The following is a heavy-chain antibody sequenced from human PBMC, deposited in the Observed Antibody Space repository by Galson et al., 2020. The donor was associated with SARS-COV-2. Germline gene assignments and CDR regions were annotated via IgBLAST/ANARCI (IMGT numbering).Heavy chain of an antibody. CDR2: IYPDDSYT. D-gene: IGHD6-19*01. Sequence: GESLNISCRTSGYSFTNYWIGWVRQMPGKGLEWMGIIYPDDSYTIYSPSFQGQVTISADKSISTAFLQWSSLKASDTAIYYCARHGAFSGWYEGIDYWGQGTLVTVSS. CDR1: GYSFTNYW. J-gene: IGHJ4*02. V-gene: IGHV5-51*01. CDR3: ARHGAFSGWYEGIDY.